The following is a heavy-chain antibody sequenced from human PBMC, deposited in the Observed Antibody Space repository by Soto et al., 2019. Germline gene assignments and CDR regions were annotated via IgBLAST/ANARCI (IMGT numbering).Heavy chain of an antibody. V-gene: IGHV1-69*13. CDR1: GGTFSSYA. D-gene: IGHD3-22*01. J-gene: IGHJ4*02. CDR2: IIPIFGTA. CDR3: ASSDRSGFGFDY. Sequence: ASVKVSCKASGGTFSSYAISWVRQAPGQGLEWMGGIIPIFGTANYAQKFQGRVTITADESTSTAYMQLNSVTPEDTALYYCASSDRSGFGFDYWGQGTLVTVSS.